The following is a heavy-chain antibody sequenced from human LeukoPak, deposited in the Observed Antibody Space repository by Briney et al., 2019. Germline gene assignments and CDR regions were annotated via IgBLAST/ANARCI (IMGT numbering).Heavy chain of an antibody. CDR1: GYTFTSYG. V-gene: IGHV1-18*01. CDR3: ARGRHYYDSSGYPYYFDY. J-gene: IGHJ4*02. CDR2: ISAYNGNT. D-gene: IGHD3-22*01. Sequence: ASVKVSCKASGYTFTSYGISWVRQAPGQGLEWMGWISAYNGNTNYAQKLQGRVTMTTDTSTSTAYMELRSLRSDDTAVYYCARGRHYYDSSGYPYYFDYWGQGTLVTVSS.